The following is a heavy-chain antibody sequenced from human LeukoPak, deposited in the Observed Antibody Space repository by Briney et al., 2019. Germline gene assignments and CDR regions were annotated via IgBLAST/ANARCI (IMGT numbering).Heavy chain of an antibody. CDR1: GGSISSYY. J-gene: IGHJ4*02. CDR2: IYYTGST. CDR3: ARRSGGDCSSTSCYGGYLDF. Sequence: SETLSLTCTVSGGSISSYYWSWIRQPPGKGLEWIAYIYYTGSTNYNPSLESRVTISVDTSKSQFSLNLSSVTAADTAVYFCARRSGGDCSSTSCYGGYLDFWGQGTLVTVSS. V-gene: IGHV4-59*08. D-gene: IGHD2-2*01.